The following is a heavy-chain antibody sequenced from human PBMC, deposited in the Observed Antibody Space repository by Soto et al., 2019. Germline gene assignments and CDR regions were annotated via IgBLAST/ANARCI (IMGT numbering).Heavy chain of an antibody. Sequence: QVQLVQSGAEVKKPGSSVKVSCKASGGTFSSYTISWVRQAPGQGLEWMGRIIPILGIANYAQKFQGRGTITADKSTSTAYMELSSLRSEDTAVYYCASDCSSTSCYLGYSYYYGMDVWGQGTTVTVSS. J-gene: IGHJ6*02. CDR3: ASDCSSTSCYLGYSYYYGMDV. D-gene: IGHD2-2*01. CDR1: GGTFSSYT. CDR2: IIPILGIA. V-gene: IGHV1-69*02.